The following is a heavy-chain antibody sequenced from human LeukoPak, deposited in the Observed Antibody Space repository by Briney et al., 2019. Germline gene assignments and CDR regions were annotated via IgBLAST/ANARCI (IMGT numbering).Heavy chain of an antibody. V-gene: IGHV3-30*18. Sequence: PGRSLRLSCAASGFTFSSYGMHWVRQAPGKWLEWVAVISYDGSNKYYADSVKGRFTISRDNSENTLYLQMNSLRAEDTAVYYCAKIMTNFDYWGQGTLVTVSS. CDR1: GFTFSSYG. J-gene: IGHJ4*02. CDR3: AKIMTNFDY. CDR2: ISYDGSNK.